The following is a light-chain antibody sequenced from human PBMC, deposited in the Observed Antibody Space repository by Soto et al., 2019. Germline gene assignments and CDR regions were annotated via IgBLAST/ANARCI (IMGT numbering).Light chain of an antibody. CDR3: QQYNTWRSIS. CDR2: DTS. CDR1: QSVISY. J-gene: IGKJ5*01. Sequence: EIVLTQSPATLSLSPGERATLSCRASQSVISYLAWYQQRPGQAPRLLIFDTSNRATDIPARFSGSGSGTDFTLTISSLQSEDFAVYYCQQYNTWRSISFGQGTRLEIK. V-gene: IGKV3-11*01.